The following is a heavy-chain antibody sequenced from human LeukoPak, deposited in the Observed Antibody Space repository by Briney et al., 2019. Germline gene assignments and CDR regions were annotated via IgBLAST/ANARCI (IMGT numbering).Heavy chain of an antibody. J-gene: IGHJ4*02. Sequence: GTLSLTCAVYGGSFSGYNSGWIRQPPRKGPGWIGEITHSGGTHYNPALRSRVSRSVDTSKSQSSVKRRSVTAEDTAVYYCARGRTGEYYFDYWGQGTLVTVSS. V-gene: IGHV4-34*01. CDR2: ITHSGGT. D-gene: IGHD1-1*01. CDR1: GGSFSGYN. CDR3: ARGRTGEYYFDY.